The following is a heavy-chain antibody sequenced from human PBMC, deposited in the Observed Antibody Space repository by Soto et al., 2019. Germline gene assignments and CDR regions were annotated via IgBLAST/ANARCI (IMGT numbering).Heavy chain of an antibody. D-gene: IGHD2-15*01. CDR3: ARGPGLCGGSCPHDFYYYYYYMDV. CDR2: INPNSGGT. J-gene: IGHJ6*03. V-gene: IGHV1-2*04. CDR1: GYTFTGYY. Sequence: ASVKVSCKASGYTFTGYYMHWVRQAPGQGLEWMGWINPNSGGTNYAQKFQGWVTMTRDTSISTAYMELSRLRSDDTAVYYCARGPGLCGGSCPHDFYYYYYYMDVWGKGTTVTVSS.